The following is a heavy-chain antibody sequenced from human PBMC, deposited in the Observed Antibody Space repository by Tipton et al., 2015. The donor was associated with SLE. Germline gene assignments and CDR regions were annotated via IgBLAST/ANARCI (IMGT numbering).Heavy chain of an antibody. CDR2: IYSGGSK. Sequence: SLRLSCAASGFDLMSNYMSWVRQAPGKGLEMVSVIYSGGSKYLSDSVKGRFTISRDSSKNVMYLQMDNLRPEDTAIYSCARSHWAARPDYWGQGDLVTVSS. J-gene: IGHJ4*02. CDR1: GFDLMSNY. CDR3: ARSHWAARPDY. V-gene: IGHV3-53*05. D-gene: IGHD6-6*01.